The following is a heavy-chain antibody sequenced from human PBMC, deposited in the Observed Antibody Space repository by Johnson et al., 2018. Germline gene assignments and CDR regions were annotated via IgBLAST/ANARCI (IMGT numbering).Heavy chain of an antibody. D-gene: IGHD2-15*01. V-gene: IGHV3-7*01. CDR3: PRTGGYSSDGRTSYAFDI. CDR1: GFTFSTHW. Sequence: VQLVESGGGLVQPGGSLRLSCAASGFTFSTHWMSWVRQSPGKGLEWVANMRQDGSEKYNVDSVNGRFTISRDNTKNSLYLQINGLRAEDTAVYYCPRTGGYSSDGRTSYAFDIWGQGTMVTVSS. CDR2: MRQDGSEK. J-gene: IGHJ3*02.